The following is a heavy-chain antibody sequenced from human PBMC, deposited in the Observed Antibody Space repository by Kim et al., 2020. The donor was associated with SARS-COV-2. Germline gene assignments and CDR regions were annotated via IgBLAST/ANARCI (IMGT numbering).Heavy chain of an antibody. D-gene: IGHD2-2*01. Sequence: PSLKSRVTISVGTSKNQFSLKLSSVTAADTAVYYCATKIVVVPAAMETDYWGQGTLVTVSS. CDR3: ATKIVVVPAAMETDY. J-gene: IGHJ4*02. V-gene: IGHV4-39*01.